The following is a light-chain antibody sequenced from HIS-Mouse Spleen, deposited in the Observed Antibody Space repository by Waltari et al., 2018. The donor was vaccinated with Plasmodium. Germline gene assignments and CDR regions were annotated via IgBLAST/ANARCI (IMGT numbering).Light chain of an antibody. J-gene: IGKJ3*01. CDR3: QQYNNWSFT. CDR2: GAS. Sequence: EIVMTQSPATLSVSPGERATLSCRASQSVSSNLAWYQQKPGQAPRLPIYGASTRATGIPASFSGSGSGTEFTLTLSSLQSEDFAVYYCQQYNNWSFTFGPGTKVDIK. V-gene: IGKV3-15*01. CDR1: QSVSSN.